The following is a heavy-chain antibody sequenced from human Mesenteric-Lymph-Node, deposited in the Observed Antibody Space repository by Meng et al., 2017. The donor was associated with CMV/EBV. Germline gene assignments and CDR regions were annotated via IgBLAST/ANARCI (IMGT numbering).Heavy chain of an antibody. CDR3: ARVEAGGTLEGEGAFDI. Sequence: SVKVSCKASGDTFSSYVISWVRQAPGQGLEWMGGIIPILGIANYAQKFQGRVTITADKSTSTAYMELSSLRSEDTAVYYCARVEAGGTLEGEGAFDIWGQGTMVTVSS. D-gene: IGHD4-23*01. J-gene: IGHJ3*02. CDR2: IIPILGIA. V-gene: IGHV1-69*10. CDR1: GDTFSSYV.